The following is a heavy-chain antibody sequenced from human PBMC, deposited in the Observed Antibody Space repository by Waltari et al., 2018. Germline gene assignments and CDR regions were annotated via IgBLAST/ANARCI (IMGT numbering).Heavy chain of an antibody. D-gene: IGHD2-15*01. CDR1: GGNFNIYA. V-gene: IGHV1-69*01. CDR3: ARDRGDSTPQDAFDV. J-gene: IGHJ3*01. CDR2: IVPDFDKK. Sequence: QVQLVQSGAEVKKPGSSVKVSCTASGGNFNIYAFSWVRQAPGQGLEWMGGIVPDFDKKNDARKVKGRVTINADPSTRMVFVELRSLTSGDAAVDYCARDRGDSTPQDAFDVWGPGTMVTVSS.